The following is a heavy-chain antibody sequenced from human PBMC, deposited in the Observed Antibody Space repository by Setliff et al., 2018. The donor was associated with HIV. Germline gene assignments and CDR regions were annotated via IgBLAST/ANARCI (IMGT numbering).Heavy chain of an antibody. D-gene: IGHD2-15*01. CDR1: GFTFSDYY. Sequence: PGGSLRLSCAASGFTFSDYYMTWIRRAPGGGLEWVAYIGRSGSPIYYADSVQGRFTVSRDNAKSSLYLQMNSLRVEDTAVYHCARAFHPPAGVVYYYYMDFWGKGTTVTVSS. V-gene: IGHV3-11*04. CDR3: ARAFHPPAGVVYYYYMDF. J-gene: IGHJ6*03. CDR2: IGRSGSPI.